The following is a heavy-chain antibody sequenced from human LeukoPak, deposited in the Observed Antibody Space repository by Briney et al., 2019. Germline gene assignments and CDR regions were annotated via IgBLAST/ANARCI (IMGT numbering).Heavy chain of an antibody. CDR1: GVSISSSSYY. J-gene: IGHJ6*03. D-gene: IGHD3-10*01. V-gene: IGHV4-39*01. Sequence: SETLSLTCTVSGVSISSSSYYWGWIRQPPGKGLEWIGNIYYSGSTFYNPSLKSRVTISVDTSKNQFSLKLSSVTAADTAVYYCARLGGYYGSGSYPFYYYYYMDVWGKGTTVTISS. CDR3: ARLGGYYGSGSYPFYYYYYMDV. CDR2: IYYSGST.